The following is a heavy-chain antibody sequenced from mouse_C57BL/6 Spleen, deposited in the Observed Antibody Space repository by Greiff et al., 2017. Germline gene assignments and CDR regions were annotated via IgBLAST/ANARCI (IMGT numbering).Heavy chain of an antibody. Sequence: EVKLQESGPGLVKPSQSLSLTCSVTGYSITSGYYWNWIRQFPGNKLEWMGYISYDGSNNYNPSLKNRIAITRDTSMHQFFLKLNSVTTEDTATYYCARNPANYFDDWGQGTTLTVSS. CDR1: GYSITSGYY. CDR3: ARNPANYFDD. V-gene: IGHV3-6*01. CDR2: ISYDGSN. J-gene: IGHJ2*01.